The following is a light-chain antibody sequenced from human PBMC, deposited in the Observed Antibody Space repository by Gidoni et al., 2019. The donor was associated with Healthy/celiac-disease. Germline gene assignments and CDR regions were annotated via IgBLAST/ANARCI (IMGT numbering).Light chain of an antibody. Sequence: PAVSVALGQTVRITCQGDSLRSYYASWYQQKPGQAPVLFIYGKNNRPSGIPDRFSGSSSGNTASLTITGAQAEDEADYYCNSRDSSGNHPVVFGGGTKLTVL. J-gene: IGLJ2*01. V-gene: IGLV3-19*01. CDR3: NSRDSSGNHPVV. CDR1: SLRSYY. CDR2: GKN.